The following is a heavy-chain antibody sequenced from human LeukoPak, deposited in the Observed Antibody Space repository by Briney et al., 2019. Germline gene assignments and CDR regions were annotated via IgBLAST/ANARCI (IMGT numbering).Heavy chain of an antibody. CDR2: IYYSGST. CDR1: GGSISSYY. D-gene: IGHD2-2*01. Sequence: SETLSLTCTVSGGSISSYYWSWIRQPPGKGLEWIGYIYYSGSTNYNPSLKSRVTISVDTSKNQFSLKLSSVTAADTAVYYCARARQPLPDYYMDVWGKGTTVTVSS. CDR3: ARARQPLPDYYMDV. J-gene: IGHJ6*03. V-gene: IGHV4-59*01.